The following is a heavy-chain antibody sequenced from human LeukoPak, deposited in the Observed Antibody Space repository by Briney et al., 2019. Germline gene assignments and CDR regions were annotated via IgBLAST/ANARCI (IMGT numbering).Heavy chain of an antibody. J-gene: IGHJ4*02. D-gene: IGHD5-18*01. CDR2: IRYDGSIK. CDR1: GFTFSNYG. CDR3: AKDSIQGATALDY. Sequence: GGSLRLSCAASGFTFSNYGMHWVRQAPGKGLEWLALIRYDGSIKYYADSVKGRFTISRDNSRNTLYLQMNSLRGQDTAVYYCAKDSIQGATALDYWGQGTLVTVSS. V-gene: IGHV3-30*02.